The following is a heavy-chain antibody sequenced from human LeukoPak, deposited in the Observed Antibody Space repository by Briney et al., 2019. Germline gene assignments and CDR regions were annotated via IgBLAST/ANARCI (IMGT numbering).Heavy chain of an antibody. D-gene: IGHD3-10*01. Sequence: ASVKVSCKASGYTFTSYDINWVRQATGQGLEWMGWMNPNSGNTGYAQKFQGRVTMTTDTSTSTAYMGLRSLRSDDTAVYYCARDGYYGLYGMDVWGQGTTVTVSS. J-gene: IGHJ6*02. CDR2: MNPNSGNT. CDR3: ARDGYYGLYGMDV. CDR1: GYTFTSYD. V-gene: IGHV1-8*01.